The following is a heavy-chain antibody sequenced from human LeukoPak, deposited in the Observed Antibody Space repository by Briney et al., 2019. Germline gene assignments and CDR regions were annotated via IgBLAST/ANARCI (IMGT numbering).Heavy chain of an antibody. CDR2: IKQDGSEK. D-gene: IGHD3-16*02. V-gene: IGHV3-7*04. CDR3: ARADYDYVWGSYRQYYFDY. J-gene: IGHJ4*02. CDR1: GFTFSSYE. Sequence: AGGSLRLSCVASGFTFSSYEVSWVRQAPGKGLEWVANIKQDGSEKYYVDSVKGRFTISRDNAKNSLYLQMNSLRAEDTAVYYCARADYDYVWGSYRQYYFDYWGQGTLVTVSS.